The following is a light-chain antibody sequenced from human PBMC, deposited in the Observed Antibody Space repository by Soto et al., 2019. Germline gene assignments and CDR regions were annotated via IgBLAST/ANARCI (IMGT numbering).Light chain of an antibody. J-gene: IGLJ3*02. V-gene: IGLV2-14*01. CDR2: EVT. CDR1: SSDVGGYNS. CDR3: SSYTTSSTRV. Sequence: QSALTQPASVSGSPGQSITISCTGTSSDVGGYNSVSWYQQHPGKAPKLMIYEVTSRPSGVSNRFSGSKSGNTASLTISGLQVDDEANYYCSSYTTSSTRVFGGGTKHTVL.